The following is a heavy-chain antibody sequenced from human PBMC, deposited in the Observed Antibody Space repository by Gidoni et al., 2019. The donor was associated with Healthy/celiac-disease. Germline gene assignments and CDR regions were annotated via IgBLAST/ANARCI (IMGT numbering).Heavy chain of an antibody. CDR2: ISWICGGI. V-gene: IGHV3-9*01. CDR3: AKDGGYNLYYFDY. Sequence: EVQLVESGGGWVQPARALMLTCATSRFTFDDSAMNWVRQAPGKGLEWVSGISWICGGIGYADSVTGRFTFSRDNAKNSLYLQMNSLRAEDTALYDCAKDGGYNLYYFDYWGQGTLVTVSS. J-gene: IGHJ4*02. CDR1: RFTFDDSA. D-gene: IGHD1-26*01.